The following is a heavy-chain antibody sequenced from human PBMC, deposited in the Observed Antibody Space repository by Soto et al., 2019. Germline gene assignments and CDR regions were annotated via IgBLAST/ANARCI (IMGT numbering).Heavy chain of an antibody. CDR1: GYSFTSYW. J-gene: IGHJ5*01. V-gene: IGHV5-51*01. CDR3: ARPFDTSNWFDY. CDR2: IYPGDSDN. D-gene: IGHD2-2*01. Sequence: DVQLVQSGAEVKKPGESLKISCKASGYSFTSYWIGWVRQMPGKGLELMGIIYPGDSDNRYSPSFQGQVTISADKSINTAFLQWGSLKASDTAMYYCARPFDTSNWFDYWGQGTLVTVSS.